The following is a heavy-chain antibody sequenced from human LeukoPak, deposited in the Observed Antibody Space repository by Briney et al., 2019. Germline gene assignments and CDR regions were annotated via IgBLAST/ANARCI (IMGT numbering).Heavy chain of an antibody. Sequence: LPETLSLTCAVYGGSFSGYYWSWIRQPPGKGLEWIGEINHSGSTNYNPSLKSRVTISVDTSKNQFSLKLSSVTAADTAVYYCARGGYSGYGINWFDPWGQGTLVTVSS. CDR2: INHSGST. V-gene: IGHV4-34*01. D-gene: IGHD5-12*01. J-gene: IGHJ5*02. CDR3: ARGGYSGYGINWFDP. CDR1: GGSFSGYY.